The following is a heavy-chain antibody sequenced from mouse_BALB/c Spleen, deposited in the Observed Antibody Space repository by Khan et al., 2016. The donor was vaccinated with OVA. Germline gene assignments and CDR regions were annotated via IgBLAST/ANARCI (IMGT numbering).Heavy chain of an antibody. D-gene: IGHD3-2*01. V-gene: IGHV9-3-1*01. CDR1: GYTFTNYG. Sequence: QIQLVQSGPELKKPGETVKISCKASGYTFTNYGMNWVKQAPGKGLKWMGWINTYTGEPTYADDFKGRFAFSLETSASTAYLQINNLKNEDTATYFCARDGSVYLDYCGQGTTVTVSA. CDR3: ARDGSVYLDY. J-gene: IGHJ2*01. CDR2: INTYTGEP.